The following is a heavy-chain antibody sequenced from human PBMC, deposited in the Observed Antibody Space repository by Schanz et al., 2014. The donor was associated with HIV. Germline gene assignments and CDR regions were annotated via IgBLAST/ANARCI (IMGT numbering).Heavy chain of an antibody. CDR3: AKDRNYYDSRYLGKGNYYYYYGMDV. V-gene: IGHV3-30*18. CDR2: IWSDGNNK. Sequence: QGQLVESGGGVVQPGRSLRLSCAASGFTFSTYAMHWVRQAPGKGLEWVAVIWSDGNNKYYGDSVKGRVTVSRDNSKNTLYLKVNSLRAEDTAVYYCAKDRNYYDSRYLGKGNYYYYYGMDVWGQGTTVTVSS. J-gene: IGHJ6*02. CDR1: GFTFSTYA. D-gene: IGHD3-22*01.